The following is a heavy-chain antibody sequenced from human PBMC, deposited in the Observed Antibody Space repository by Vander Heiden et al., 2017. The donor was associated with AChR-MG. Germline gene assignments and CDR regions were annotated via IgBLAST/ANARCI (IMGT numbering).Heavy chain of an antibody. J-gene: IGHJ4*02. CDR2: ISYDGSNK. CDR1: GFTFSSYG. V-gene: IGHV3-30*18. Sequence: QVQLVESGGGVVQPGRSLRLSCAASGFTFSSYGMHWVRQAPGKGLEWVAVISYDGSNKYYADSVKGRFTISRDNSKNTLYLQMNSLRAEDTAVYYCAKGYIVATTIDYWGQGTLVTVSS. CDR3: AKGYIVATTIDY. D-gene: IGHD5-12*01.